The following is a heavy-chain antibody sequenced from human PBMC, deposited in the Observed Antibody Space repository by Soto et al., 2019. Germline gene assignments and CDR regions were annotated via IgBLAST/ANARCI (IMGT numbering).Heavy chain of an antibody. Sequence: ASVKVSCKASGYTFTHYYIHWVRQAPGQGLEWVGRINPILGITNYAQNFQGRVTITADISTSTAYMELSSLRSEDTAVYYCARAFPPSGYDVDYWGQGTLVTVSS. CDR1: GYTFTHYY. V-gene: IGHV1-46*01. CDR2: INPILGIT. D-gene: IGHD5-12*01. CDR3: ARAFPPSGYDVDY. J-gene: IGHJ4*02.